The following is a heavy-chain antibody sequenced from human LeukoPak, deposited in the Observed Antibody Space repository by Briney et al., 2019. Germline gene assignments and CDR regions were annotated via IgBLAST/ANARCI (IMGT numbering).Heavy chain of an antibody. CDR3: AKIPAANSLVDCDY. J-gene: IGHJ4*02. CDR1: GFTFSSYA. V-gene: IGHV3-23*01. CDR2: ISGSGSST. Sequence: PGGSLRLSCAASGFTFSSYAMSWVRQAPGERLEWVSAISGSGSSTYYADSVKGRFTISRDHSKNTLYLQMNSLRAEDTAVYYCAKIPAANSLVDCDYWGQGTLVTVSS. D-gene: IGHD2-2*01.